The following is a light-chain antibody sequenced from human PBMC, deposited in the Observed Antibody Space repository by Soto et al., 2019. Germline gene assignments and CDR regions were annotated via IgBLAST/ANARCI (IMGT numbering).Light chain of an antibody. CDR1: QSVTSN. V-gene: IGKV3-15*01. J-gene: IGKJ2*01. CDR2: DAS. CDR3: QQYNDWPPAT. Sequence: ETVMTQSPATLSVSPGERATVSCRASQSVTSNLAWYQQKPGQAPRLLIYDASTRASGIPDRFSGSGSGTEFTLTITSLQSEDFAIYYCQQYNDWPPATFGQGTKVDIK.